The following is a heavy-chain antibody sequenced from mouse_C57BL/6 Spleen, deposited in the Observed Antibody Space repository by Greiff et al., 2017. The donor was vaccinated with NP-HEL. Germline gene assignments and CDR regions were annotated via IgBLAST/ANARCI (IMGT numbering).Heavy chain of an antibody. Sequence: EVKLVESGGGLVKPGGSLKLSCAASGFTFSSYAMSWVRQTPEKRLEWVATISDGGSYTYYPDNVKGRFTISRDNAKNNLYLQMSHLKSEDTAMYYCARDGGWLLTWFAYWGQGTLVTVSA. J-gene: IGHJ3*01. D-gene: IGHD2-3*01. CDR2: ISDGGSYT. CDR1: GFTFSSYA. CDR3: ARDGGWLLTWFAY. V-gene: IGHV5-4*01.